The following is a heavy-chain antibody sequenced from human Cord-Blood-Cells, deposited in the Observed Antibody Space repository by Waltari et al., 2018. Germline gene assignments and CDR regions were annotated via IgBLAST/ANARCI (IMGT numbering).Heavy chain of an antibody. CDR3: ARVRYYDSSGYYYYFDY. CDR2: IIPIFGTA. J-gene: IGHJ4*02. Sequence: QVQLVQSGAEVKKPGSSVKVSCKASGGTFSRYAISWVRQAPRQGLEWMGGIIPIFGTANYAQKFQGRVTITADESTSTAYRELSSLRSEDTAVYYCARVRYYDSSGYYYYFDYWGQGTLVTVSS. D-gene: IGHD3-22*01. CDR1: GGTFSRYA. V-gene: IGHV1-69*01.